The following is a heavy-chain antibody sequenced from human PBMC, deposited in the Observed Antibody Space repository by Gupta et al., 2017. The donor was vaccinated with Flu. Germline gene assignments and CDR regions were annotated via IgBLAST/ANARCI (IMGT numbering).Heavy chain of an antibody. V-gene: IGHV3-20*04. CDR1: RFTFDDCG. CDR2: MDLNGGNT. J-gene: IGHJ4*02. CDR3: ARGAGYDTHYFDY. D-gene: IGHD5-12*01. Sequence: EAHLVESGGGVVRPGGPLGITCAASRFTFDDCGMSWVRHAPGKGPEWFSGMDLNGGNTRYADSVRGRFTISRDNAKNSLYLQKDSLTAGDTAFYCCARGAGYDTHYFDYWGQGILVTVSS.